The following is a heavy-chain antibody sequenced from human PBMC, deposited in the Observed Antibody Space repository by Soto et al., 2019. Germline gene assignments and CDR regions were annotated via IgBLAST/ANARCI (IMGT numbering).Heavy chain of an antibody. J-gene: IGHJ3*02. D-gene: IGHD6-6*01. Sequence: EVQLVESGGGLVQPGGSLRLSCVASGYTFSSHWIHWVRQAPGQGLVGVSRINPDGSFTSYADSVKGRVTISRDNAKNTLYLEMNSLRAEDTAVYYCARPRSMSSSGFDIWGQGTMVTVSS. CDR1: GYTFSSHW. CDR2: INPDGSFT. CDR3: ARPRSMSSSGFDI. V-gene: IGHV3-74*01.